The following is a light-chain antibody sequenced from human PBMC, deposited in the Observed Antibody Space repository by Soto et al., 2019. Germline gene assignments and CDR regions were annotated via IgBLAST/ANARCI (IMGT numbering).Light chain of an antibody. Sequence: EIVMTQSPATLSVSPGERATLSCRASQSVSSNLAWYQHKSGQAPRLLISGASSRATGIPDRFSGSGSGTDFTLTISRLEPEDFALYYCQHYYGTSPITFGQGTRLEIK. CDR1: QSVSSN. J-gene: IGKJ5*01. CDR2: GAS. CDR3: QHYYGTSPIT. V-gene: IGKV3-20*01.